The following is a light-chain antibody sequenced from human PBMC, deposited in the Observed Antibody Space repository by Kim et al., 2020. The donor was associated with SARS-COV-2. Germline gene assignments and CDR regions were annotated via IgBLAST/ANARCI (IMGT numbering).Light chain of an antibody. CDR3: NSRDSRGNHVL. J-gene: IGLJ3*02. V-gene: IGLV3-19*01. Sequence: ALGQTVTITCQGDSLRGYYASWFRHKSGQAPILVIYGDKNRPSGIPDRFSGSGSGNTASLTITGAQAEDEADYYCNSRDSRGNHVLFGGGTQLTVL. CDR1: SLRGYY. CDR2: GDK.